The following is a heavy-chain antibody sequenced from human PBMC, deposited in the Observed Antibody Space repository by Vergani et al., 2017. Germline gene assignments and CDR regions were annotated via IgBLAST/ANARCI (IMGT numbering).Heavy chain of an antibody. CDR1: GFTFSSYG. Sequence: HVQLVESGGGVVQPGGSLRLSCAASGFTFSSYGMHCVRQAPGKGLEWVAFIRYDDSRNKYYAASVQGRFIISRDNSKNTVFLQMNSLRPEDTALYYCAKDFVPGRAFDIWGQGTMVTVSS. CDR3: AKDFVPGRAFDI. CDR2: IRYDDSRNK. V-gene: IGHV3-30*02. J-gene: IGHJ3*02.